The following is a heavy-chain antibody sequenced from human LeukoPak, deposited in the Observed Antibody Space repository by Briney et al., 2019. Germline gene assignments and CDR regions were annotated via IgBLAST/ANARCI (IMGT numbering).Heavy chain of an antibody. V-gene: IGHV1-18*01. CDR2: ISAYNGNT. CDR3: ARDHSYTGVADTIDY. Sequence: PGASVKVSCKASGYTFTSYGISWVRQAPGQGLEWMGWISAYNGNTNYAQKLQGRVTMTTDTSTSTAYMELRSLRSDDTAVYYCARDHSYTGVADTIDYWGQGTLVTVSS. D-gene: IGHD6-19*01. J-gene: IGHJ4*02. CDR1: GYTFTSYG.